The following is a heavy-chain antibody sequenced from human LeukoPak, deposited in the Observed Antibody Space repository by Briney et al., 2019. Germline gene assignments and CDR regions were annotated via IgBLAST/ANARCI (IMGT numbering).Heavy chain of an antibody. D-gene: IGHD6-13*01. CDR1: GGSFSGYY. CDR3: ARVRWYYLDY. Sequence: SETLSLTCAVYGGSFSGYYWSWIRQPPGKGLEWIGEINHSGSTNYNPSLKSRVTISVDTSKNQFSLKLSSVTAADTAVYYCARVRWYYLDYWGQGTLATVSS. CDR2: INHSGST. J-gene: IGHJ4*02. V-gene: IGHV4-34*01.